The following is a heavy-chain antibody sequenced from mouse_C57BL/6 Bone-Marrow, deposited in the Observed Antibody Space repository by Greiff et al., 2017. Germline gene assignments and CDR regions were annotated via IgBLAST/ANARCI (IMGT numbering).Heavy chain of an antibody. D-gene: IGHD2-1*01. CDR2: ISNGGGST. CDR1: GFTFSDYY. V-gene: IGHV5-12*01. J-gene: IGHJ3*01. CDR3: AREGVYYASFAY. Sequence: EVQLKESGGGLVQPGGSLKLSCAASGFTFSDYYMYWVRQTPEKRLEWVAYISNGGGSTYYPDTVKGRFTISRDNATNTLYRQMSRLKSEDTAMYYCAREGVYYASFAYWGQGTLVTVSA.